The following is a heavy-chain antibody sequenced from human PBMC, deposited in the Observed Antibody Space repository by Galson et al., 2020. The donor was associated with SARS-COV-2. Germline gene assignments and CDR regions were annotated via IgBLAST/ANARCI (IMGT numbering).Heavy chain of an antibody. CDR3: ARDFGEESITGTACRF. CDR2: ISYHGGNK. V-gene: IGHV3-30-3*01. J-gene: IGHJ4*02. CDR1: GFTFSNYA. D-gene: IGHD1-20*01. Sequence: GGSLRLSCAASGFTFSNYAMHWVRQAPGKGLEWVAVISYHGGNKYYADSVKGRFTISRDNSKNAVYLQMNSLRAEDTAVYYCARDFGEESITGTACRFWGQGTLVTVSS.